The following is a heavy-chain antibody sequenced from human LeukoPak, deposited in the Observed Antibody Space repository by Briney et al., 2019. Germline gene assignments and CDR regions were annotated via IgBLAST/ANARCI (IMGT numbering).Heavy chain of an antibody. Sequence: PETLSLTCAVYGGSFSGYYWSWIRQPPGKGLEWIGEINHSGSTNYNPSLKSRVTISVDTSKNQFSLQLSSVTAADTAVYYCARGVWGSENWFDPWGQGTLVTVSS. V-gene: IGHV4-34*01. CDR2: INHSGST. CDR3: ARGVWGSENWFDP. J-gene: IGHJ5*02. D-gene: IGHD7-27*01. CDR1: GGSFSGYY.